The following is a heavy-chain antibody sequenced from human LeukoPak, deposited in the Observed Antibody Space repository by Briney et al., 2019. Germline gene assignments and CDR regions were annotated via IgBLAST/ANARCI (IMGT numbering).Heavy chain of an antibody. V-gene: IGHV4-39*01. Sequence: TSETLSLTCTVSGGSISSSSYYWGWIRQPPGKGLEWIGSMYYSGSTYYNPSLKSRVTISVDTPENQFSLKLSSVTAADTAVYYCARQATYSSSWTSFDPWGQGTLVTVFS. D-gene: IGHD6-13*01. CDR3: ARQATYSSSWTSFDP. CDR1: GGSISSSSYY. J-gene: IGHJ5*02. CDR2: MYYSGST.